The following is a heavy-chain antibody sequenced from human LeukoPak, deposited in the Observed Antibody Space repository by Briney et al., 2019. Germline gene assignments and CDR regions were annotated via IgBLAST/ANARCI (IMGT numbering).Heavy chain of an antibody. J-gene: IGHJ4*02. CDR2: IYHSGST. CDR3: ARDLSDNWNLRGFDY. Sequence: SETLSFTCTVSGGSISSGGYYWSWIRQPPGKGQEWIGYIYHSGSTYYNPSLKSRVTISVDRSKNQFSLKLSSVTAADTAVYYCARDLSDNWNLRGFDYWGQGTLVTVSS. V-gene: IGHV4-30-2*01. CDR1: GGSISSGGYY. D-gene: IGHD1-1*01.